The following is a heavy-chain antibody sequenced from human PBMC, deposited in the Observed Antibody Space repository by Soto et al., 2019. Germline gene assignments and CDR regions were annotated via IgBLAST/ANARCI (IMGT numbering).Heavy chain of an antibody. D-gene: IGHD6-19*01. CDR2: INPNSGGT. J-gene: IGHJ6*02. CDR3: ARDQSPSSGWPGMDV. V-gene: IGHV1-2*02. Sequence: QVQLVQSGAEVKKPGASVKVSCKASGYTFTDYYMHWVLHSPGQGLEWMGWINPNSGGTNYAQKFQGRATMTRDTSISQADMERNRLRSDDTAVYYCARDQSPSSGWPGMDVWGQGTTVTVSS. CDR1: GYTFTDYY.